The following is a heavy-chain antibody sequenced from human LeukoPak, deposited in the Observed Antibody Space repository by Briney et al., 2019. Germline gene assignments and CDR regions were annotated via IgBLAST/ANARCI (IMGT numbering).Heavy chain of an antibody. CDR3: ATYLVLVGATTALYYFDY. Sequence: ASVKVSCKVSGYTLTELSMHWVRPAPGKGLEWMGGFDPEDGETIYAQKFQGRVTMTEDTSTDTAYMELSSLRSEDTAVYYCATYLVLVGATTALYYFDYWGQGTLVTVSS. CDR1: GYTLTELS. J-gene: IGHJ4*02. CDR2: FDPEDGET. V-gene: IGHV1-24*01. D-gene: IGHD1-26*01.